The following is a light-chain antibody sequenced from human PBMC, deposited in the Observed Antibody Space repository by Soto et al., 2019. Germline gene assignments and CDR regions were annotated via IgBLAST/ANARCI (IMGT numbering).Light chain of an antibody. J-gene: IGLJ3*02. CDR3: NSFAGGNFWV. V-gene: IGLV2-8*01. CDR2: GVT. Sequence: QSALAQPPSASGSPGQSVTISCTGSGSDIGAYNFVSWYQQHPGKAPKLMIFGVTERPSGVPDRFSGSKSGNTASLTVSGLQPDVGAVYYSNSFAGGNFWVFGGGTSSPS. CDR1: GSDIGAYNF.